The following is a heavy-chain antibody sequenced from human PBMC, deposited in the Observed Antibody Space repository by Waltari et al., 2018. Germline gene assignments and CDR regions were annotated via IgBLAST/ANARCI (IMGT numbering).Heavy chain of an antibody. CDR3: ARDLSLVAATYFDY. Sequence: QVQLVQSGAEVKKPGSSVKVSCKASGGTFSSYALSGVRQAPGQGLEWMGWIIATFGTANYAQKFQGRVTITADEATSTAYMELSSLSSEDTAVYYCARDLSLVAATYFDYWGQGTLVTVSS. D-gene: IGHD2-15*01. CDR1: GGTFSSYA. V-gene: IGHV1-69*01. CDR2: IIATFGTA. J-gene: IGHJ4*02.